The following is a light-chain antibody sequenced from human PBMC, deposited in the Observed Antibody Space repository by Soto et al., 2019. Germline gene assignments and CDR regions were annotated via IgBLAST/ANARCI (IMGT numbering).Light chain of an antibody. Sequence: QSALTQPASVSGSPGQSITISCTGTSSDVGSYNLVSWYQQHPGKAPKLMIYEGSKRPSGVSNRFSVSKSGNTASLTISGLQAEEEADYYCCSYAGSRVFGGGTKLTVL. J-gene: IGLJ3*02. V-gene: IGLV2-23*01. CDR2: EGS. CDR3: CSYAGSRV. CDR1: SSDVGSYNL.